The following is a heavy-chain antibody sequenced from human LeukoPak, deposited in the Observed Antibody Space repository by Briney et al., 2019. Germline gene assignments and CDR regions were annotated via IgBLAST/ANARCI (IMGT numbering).Heavy chain of an antibody. Sequence: PGGSLRLSCAASGFIFSSYDMYWARQHTGKGLEWVSVIGPGGDTYYPDSVKGRFTISRDTSKNTLYLQMNSLRAEDTAVYFCASRHCSGGGCYFAGADPFDYWGQGTLVTVSS. J-gene: IGHJ4*02. V-gene: IGHV3-13*04. CDR1: GFIFSSYD. CDR3: ASRHCSGGGCYFAGADPFDY. D-gene: IGHD2-15*01. CDR2: IGPGGDT.